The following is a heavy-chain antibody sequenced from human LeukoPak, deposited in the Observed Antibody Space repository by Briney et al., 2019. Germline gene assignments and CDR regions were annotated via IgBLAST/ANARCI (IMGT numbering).Heavy chain of an antibody. CDR1: GFTFSSYG. CDR3: AKVATYSSRYYYNYYMDV. D-gene: IGHD5-12*01. V-gene: IGHV3-30*18. Sequence: QPGGSLRLSCAASGFTFSSYGMHWVRQAPGKGLEWVAVISYDGSNKYYADSVKGRFTISRDNSKNTLYLQMNSLRAEDTAVYYCAKVATYSSRYYYNYYMDVWGKGTTVTVSS. J-gene: IGHJ6*03. CDR2: ISYDGSNK.